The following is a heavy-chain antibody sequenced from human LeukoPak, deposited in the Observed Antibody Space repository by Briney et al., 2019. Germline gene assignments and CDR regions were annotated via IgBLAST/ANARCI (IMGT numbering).Heavy chain of an antibody. CDR2: IYYSGST. CDR1: GGSISSGSYY. V-gene: IGHV4-61*01. J-gene: IGHJ4*02. CDR3: AREKSGYCSGGSCPSGFDY. Sequence: SETLSLTCTVSGGSISSGSYYWSWIRQPPGKGLEWIGYIYYSGSTNYNPSLKSRVTISVDTSKNQFSLKLSSVTAADTAVYYCAREKSGYCSGGSCPSGFDYWGQGTLVTVSS. D-gene: IGHD2-15*01.